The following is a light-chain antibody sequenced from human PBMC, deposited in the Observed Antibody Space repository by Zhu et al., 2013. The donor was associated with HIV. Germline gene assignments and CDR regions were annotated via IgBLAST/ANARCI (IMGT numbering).Light chain of an antibody. V-gene: IGKV4-1*01. CDR1: QSVLYSSNNKNY. J-gene: IGKJ2*03. CDR2: WAS. Sequence: DIVMTQSPDSLAVSLGERATINCKSSQSVLYSSNNKNYLAWYQQKPGQPPKLLIYWASIRESGVPDRFSGSGSGTDFTLTISSLQAEDVAVYYCQQYYTTPVGFGQGTKLEIK. CDR3: QQYYTTPVG.